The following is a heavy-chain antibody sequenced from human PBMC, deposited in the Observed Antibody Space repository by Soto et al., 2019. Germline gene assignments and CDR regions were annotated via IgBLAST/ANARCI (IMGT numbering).Heavy chain of an antibody. Sequence: SETLSLTCTVSGGSVSSSSCYWGWIRQPPGKGLEWIGSIYYSGSTYYNPSLKSRVTISVDTSKNQFSLELSSVTAADTAVYYCASIYDSSGYYYGNNWFDPWGQGTLVTVSS. J-gene: IGHJ5*02. D-gene: IGHD3-22*01. CDR2: IYYSGST. CDR1: GGSVSSSSCY. CDR3: ASIYDSSGYYYGNNWFDP. V-gene: IGHV4-39*07.